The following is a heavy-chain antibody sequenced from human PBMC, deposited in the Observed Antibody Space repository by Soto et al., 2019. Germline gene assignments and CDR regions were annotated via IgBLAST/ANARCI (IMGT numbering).Heavy chain of an antibody. CDR3: ARDSPPVDY. Sequence: GASVKVSCKTSGYTFTSYGITWVRQAPGQGLEWMGWISAYNGNTKYAQKIQGRVTMTTDTSTSTAYMELRSLRSDDTAVYYCARDSPPVDYWGQGTLVTVSS. CDR2: ISAYNGNT. CDR1: GYTFTSYG. J-gene: IGHJ4*02. V-gene: IGHV1-18*01.